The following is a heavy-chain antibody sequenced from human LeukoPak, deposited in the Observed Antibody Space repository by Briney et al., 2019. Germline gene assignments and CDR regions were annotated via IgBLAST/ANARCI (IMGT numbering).Heavy chain of an antibody. CDR3: AREAGGQWLVNFDY. D-gene: IGHD6-19*01. V-gene: IGHV3-21*01. J-gene: IGHJ4*02. CDR2: ISSSSSYI. Sequence: PGGSLRLSCAASGFTFSSYSMNWVRQAPGKGLEWVSSISSSSSYICYADSVKGRFTISRDNAKNSLYLQMNSLRAEDTAVYYCAREAGGQWLVNFDYWGQGTLVTVSS. CDR1: GFTFSSYS.